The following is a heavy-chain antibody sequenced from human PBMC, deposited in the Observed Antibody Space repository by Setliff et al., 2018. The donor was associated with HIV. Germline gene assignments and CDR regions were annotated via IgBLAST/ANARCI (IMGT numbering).Heavy chain of an antibody. CDR1: SGSISSYY. J-gene: IGHJ4*02. Sequence: SETLSLTCTVSSGSISSYYWSRIRQPAGKGLEWIGRINTSGSTNYNPSLKSRVAMSVDTSKNQFSLKVTSVTAADTAVYYCARGRKSYYDSSGYYYFDYWGQGTLVTVSS. V-gene: IGHV4-4*07. D-gene: IGHD3-22*01. CDR2: INTSGST. CDR3: ARGRKSYYDSSGYYYFDY.